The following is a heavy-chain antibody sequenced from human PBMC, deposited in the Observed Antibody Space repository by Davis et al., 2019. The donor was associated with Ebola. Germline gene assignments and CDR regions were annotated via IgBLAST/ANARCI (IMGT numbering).Heavy chain of an antibody. CDR3: AKDTVAAVSPSYFDY. CDR1: GFTFSSYA. J-gene: IGHJ4*02. D-gene: IGHD2-15*01. Sequence: GESLKISCAASGFTFSSYAMSWVRQAPGKGLEWVSAISGSGGSTYYADSVKGRFTISRDNSKNTLYLQMNSLRAEDTAVYYCAKDTVAAVSPSYFDYWGQGTLVTVSS. CDR2: ISGSGGST. V-gene: IGHV3-23*01.